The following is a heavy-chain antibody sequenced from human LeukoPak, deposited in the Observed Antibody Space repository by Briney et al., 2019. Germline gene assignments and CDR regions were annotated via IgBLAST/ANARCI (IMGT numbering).Heavy chain of an antibody. CDR1: AYTFTGYY. CDR3: ARVSVIDWFDP. J-gene: IGHJ5*02. Sequence: ASVKVSCKASAYTFTGYYMHWVRQAPGQGLEWMGWINPDSGGTNYAQKFQGRVTMTRDTSISTAYMELSRLRSDDTAVYYCARVSVIDWFDPWGQGTLVTVSS. V-gene: IGHV1-2*02. D-gene: IGHD4-11*01. CDR2: INPDSGGT.